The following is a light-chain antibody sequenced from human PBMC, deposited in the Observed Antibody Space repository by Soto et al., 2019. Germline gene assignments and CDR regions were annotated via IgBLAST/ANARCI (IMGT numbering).Light chain of an antibody. CDR1: QSVSSTF. CDR2: GTS. J-gene: IGKJ2*03. V-gene: IGKV3-20*01. CDR3: QEYDTSPRYS. Sequence: TQSPGTLCLSPGERATVSCWASQSVSSTFLAWYQQKPGQAPRLLIYGTSNRAPGIPDRFTGSGSGTDFTLTISRLEPEDFAVYYCQEYDTSPRYSFGQGTKLEIK.